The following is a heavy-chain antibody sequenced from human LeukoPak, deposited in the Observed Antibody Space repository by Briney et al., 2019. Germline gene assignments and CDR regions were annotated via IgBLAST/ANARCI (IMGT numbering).Heavy chain of an antibody. CDR1: GGSISSSSYY. V-gene: IGHV4-39*07. D-gene: IGHD3-3*01. J-gene: IGHJ6*03. CDR3: ARAGGSDFWSTAYYYYMDV. CDR2: IYYSGST. Sequence: SETLSLTCTVSGGSISSSSYYWDWIRQPPGKGLEWIGSIYYSGSTYYNPSLASRVTISVDTSKNQFSLKLSSVAAADTAVYYCARAGGSDFWSTAYYYYMDVWGKGTTVTVSS.